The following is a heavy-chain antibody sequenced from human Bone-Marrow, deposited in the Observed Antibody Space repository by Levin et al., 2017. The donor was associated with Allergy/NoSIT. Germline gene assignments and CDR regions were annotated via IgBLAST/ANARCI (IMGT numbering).Heavy chain of an antibody. D-gene: IGHD3-10*01. V-gene: IGHV3-23*01. J-gene: IGHJ6*02. CDR3: AKGHKEVWLPTGYAMDV. CDR2: VSGSGGST. Sequence: AGGSLRLSCAASGFTFSSYAMSWVRQAPGKGLEWVSTVSGSGGSTYYADSVKGRFTISRDNSKNTLSLQMDSLRAEDTAVYYCAKGHKEVWLPTGYAMDVWGQGTTVTVSS. CDR1: GFTFSSYA.